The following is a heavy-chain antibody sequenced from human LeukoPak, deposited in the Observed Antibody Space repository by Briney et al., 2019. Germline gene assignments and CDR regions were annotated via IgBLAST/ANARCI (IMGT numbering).Heavy chain of an antibody. J-gene: IGHJ4*02. CDR2: IYYSGST. V-gene: IGHV4-59*04. CDR1: GGSISSYY. D-gene: IGHD3-10*01. CDR3: ARHARVFIMVRGVIITKLAQFDY. Sequence: SETLSLTCTVSGGSISSYYWSWIRQPPGKGLEWIGYIYYSGSTYYNPSLKSRVTISVDTSKNQFSLKLSSVTAADTAVYYCARHARVFIMVRGVIITKLAQFDYWGQGTLVTVSS.